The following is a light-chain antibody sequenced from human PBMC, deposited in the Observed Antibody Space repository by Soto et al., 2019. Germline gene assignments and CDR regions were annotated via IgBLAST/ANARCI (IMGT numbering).Light chain of an antibody. CDR3: QQYGDSSWT. J-gene: IGKJ1*01. Sequence: EIVLTQSPGTLSSSPGERATLSCRASQSVSSSYLAWCQHKPGQAPRLLIYASSSRATGIPDRFGGSGSGTDFTLTISRLEPEDFAVYYCQQYGDSSWTFGQGTKVEIK. V-gene: IGKV3-20*01. CDR2: ASS. CDR1: QSVSSSY.